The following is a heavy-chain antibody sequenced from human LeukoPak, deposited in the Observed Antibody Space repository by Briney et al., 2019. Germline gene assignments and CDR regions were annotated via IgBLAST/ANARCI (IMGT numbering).Heavy chain of an antibody. Sequence: PSETLSLTCTVSGGSISSYYWSWIRQPPGKGLEWIGEINHSGSTNYNPSLKSRVTISVDTSKNQFSLKLSSVTAADTAVYYCARWDYYDSSGYIFWGQGTLVTVSS. CDR2: INHSGST. CDR1: GGSISSYY. CDR3: ARWDYYDSSGYIF. V-gene: IGHV4-34*01. J-gene: IGHJ4*02. D-gene: IGHD3-22*01.